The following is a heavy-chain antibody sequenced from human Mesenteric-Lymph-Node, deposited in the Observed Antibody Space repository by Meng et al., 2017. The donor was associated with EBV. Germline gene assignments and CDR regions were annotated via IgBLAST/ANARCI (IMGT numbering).Heavy chain of an antibody. V-gene: IGHV4-4*02. CDR2: IYHSGRT. Sequence: LPEAGPGRSDPSGTRPLSCPVSVGSISSDPWWSWVRQSPGKGLEWIGEIYHSGRTNYNPSFKRRVTISEDKSGTQFSLKLTSVTAADTAVYYRASGRGGYYLFDSWGQGTLVTVSS. CDR3: ASGRGGYYLFDS. J-gene: IGHJ4*02. D-gene: IGHD3-22*01. CDR1: VGSISSDPW.